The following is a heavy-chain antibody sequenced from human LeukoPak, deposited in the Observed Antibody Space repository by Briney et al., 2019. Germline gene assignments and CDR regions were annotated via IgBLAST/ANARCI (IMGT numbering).Heavy chain of an antibody. D-gene: IGHD6-19*01. CDR3: ARSQWLQTGRDFLDY. Sequence: PGGSLRLSCAASGFTFSSYAIQWVRQAPGKGLEWVSSISSSGSYIYYADSVKGRFTISRDNAKNSLDLQMNSLRVEDTAVYYCARSQWLQTGRDFLDYWGQGTLVTVSS. J-gene: IGHJ4*02. CDR2: ISSSGSYI. V-gene: IGHV3-21*06. CDR1: GFTFSSYA.